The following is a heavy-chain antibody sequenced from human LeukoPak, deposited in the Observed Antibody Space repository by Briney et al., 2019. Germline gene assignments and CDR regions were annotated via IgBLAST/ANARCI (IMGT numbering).Heavy chain of an antibody. D-gene: IGHD2-15*01. Sequence: SETLSLTCTVSGGSISSGDYYWSWIRQPPGKGLEWIGYIYYSGGTYYNPSLKSRVTISVDTSKNQFSLKLSSVTAADTAVYYCARDVPGGYCSGGSCYSSSLWGQGTLVTVSS. CDR2: IYYSGGT. CDR1: GGSISSGDYY. V-gene: IGHV4-30-4*02. CDR3: ARDVPGGYCSGGSCYSSSL. J-gene: IGHJ4*02.